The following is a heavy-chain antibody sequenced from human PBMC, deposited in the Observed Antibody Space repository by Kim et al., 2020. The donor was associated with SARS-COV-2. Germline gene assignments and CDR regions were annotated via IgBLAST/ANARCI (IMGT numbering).Heavy chain of an antibody. CDR3: ARGQGAGAFDI. CDR1: GGSISSGSYY. CDR2: IYTSGST. J-gene: IGHJ3*02. Sequence: SETLSLTCTVSGGSISSGSYYWSWVRQPAGKGLEWIGRIYTSGSTNYNPSLKSRVTISVDTSKNQFSLKLSSVTAADTAVYYCARGQGAGAFDIWGQGTMVTVSS. D-gene: IGHD3-16*01. V-gene: IGHV4-61*02.